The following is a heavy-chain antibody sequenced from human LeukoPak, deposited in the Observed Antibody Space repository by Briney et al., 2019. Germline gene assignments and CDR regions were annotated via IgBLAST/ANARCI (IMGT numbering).Heavy chain of an antibody. Sequence: GGSLRLSCAASGFTFSSYWMHWVRQAPGKGLVWVSRINSDGSSTSYADSVKGRFTISRDNAKNTLYLQMNSLRAEDTAVYYCARVYASGYCSSTSCYTELELPDYWGQGTLVTVSS. J-gene: IGHJ4*02. D-gene: IGHD2-2*02. V-gene: IGHV3-74*01. CDR2: INSDGSST. CDR3: ARVYASGYCSSTSCYTELELPDY. CDR1: GFTFSSYW.